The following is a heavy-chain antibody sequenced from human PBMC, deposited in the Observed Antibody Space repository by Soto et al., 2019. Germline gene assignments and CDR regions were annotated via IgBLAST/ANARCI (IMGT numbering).Heavy chain of an antibody. CDR3: AKDILSAGYDFWSGYVSHYYYYGMDV. CDR2: ISWNSGSI. V-gene: IGHV3-9*01. Sequence: GGSLRLSCAASGFTFDDYAMHWVRQAPGKGLEWVSGISWNSGSIGYADSVKGRFTISRDNAKNSLYLQMNSLRAEDTALYYCAKDILSAGYDFWSGYVSHYYYYGMDVWGQGTTVTVS. D-gene: IGHD3-3*01. J-gene: IGHJ6*02. CDR1: GFTFDDYA.